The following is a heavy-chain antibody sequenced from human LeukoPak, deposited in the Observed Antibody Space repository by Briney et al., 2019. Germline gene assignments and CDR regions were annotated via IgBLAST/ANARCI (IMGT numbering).Heavy chain of an antibody. V-gene: IGHV3-64D*06. CDR2: ISSNGGST. CDR3: VKGVTMIVVVIHYFDY. J-gene: IGHJ4*02. CDR1: GFTFSSYA. D-gene: IGHD3-22*01. Sequence: PGGSLRLSCSASGFTFSSYAMHWVRQAPGKGLECVSAISSNGGSTYYADSVKGRFTISRDNSKNTLYLQMSSLRAEDTAVYYCVKGVTMIVVVIHYFDYWGQGTLVTVSS.